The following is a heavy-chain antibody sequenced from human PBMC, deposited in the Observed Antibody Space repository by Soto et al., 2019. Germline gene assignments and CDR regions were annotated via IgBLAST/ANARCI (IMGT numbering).Heavy chain of an antibody. V-gene: IGHV1-69*01. D-gene: IGHD4-17*01. Sequence: QVQLVQSGAEVKKPGSSVKVSCKASGGTFSRYSISWVRQAPGQGFEWMGGIIPIFGTANYAQKFQGRVTITADDPTSTAYMELSSLRAEDTAVYYCGRAAVTGRYYGLDVWGQGTTVTVSS. J-gene: IGHJ6*02. CDR2: IIPIFGTA. CDR1: GGTFSRYS. CDR3: GRAAVTGRYYGLDV.